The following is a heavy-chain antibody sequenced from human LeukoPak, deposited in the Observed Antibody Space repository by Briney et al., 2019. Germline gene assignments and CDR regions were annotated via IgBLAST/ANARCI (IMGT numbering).Heavy chain of an antibody. CDR3: AKDGAMAAAGYYFDY. Sequence: PGGSLRLSCAASGFTFSSYVMHWVRQAPGKGLEWVVVISYDGSNKYYADSVKGRFTISRDNSKNTLYLQMNSLRSEDTAVYYCAKDGAMAAAGYYFDYWGQGTLVTVSA. D-gene: IGHD6-13*01. V-gene: IGHV3-30*18. CDR2: ISYDGSNK. CDR1: GFTFSSYV. J-gene: IGHJ4*02.